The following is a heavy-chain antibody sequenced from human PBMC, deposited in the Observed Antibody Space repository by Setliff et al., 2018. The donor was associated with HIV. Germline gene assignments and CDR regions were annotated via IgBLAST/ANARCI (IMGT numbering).Heavy chain of an antibody. V-gene: IGHV4-31*03. CDR1: GGSIGSGGYY. CDR2: IYHSGST. CDR3: ARSGDYYESSGYYRY. J-gene: IGHJ4*02. Sequence: SETLSLTCTVSGGSIGSGGYYWSWIRQHPGKGLEWIGYIYHSGSTFYNPSLQSRAAISVDGSKYHLSLKLFSVTAADTAVYYCARSGDYYESSGYYRYWGQGALVTVSS. D-gene: IGHD3-22*01.